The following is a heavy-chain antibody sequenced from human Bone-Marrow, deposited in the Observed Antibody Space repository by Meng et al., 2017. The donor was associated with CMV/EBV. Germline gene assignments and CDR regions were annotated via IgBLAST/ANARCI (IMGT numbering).Heavy chain of an antibody. CDR2: IKSKTDGGTT. CDR1: GFAFVKAW. Sequence: GESLKISCAASGFAFVKAWMSWVRQAPGKGLEWVGRIKSKTDGGTTDYAAPVKGRFTISRDDSKNTLYLQMNSLKTEDTAVYYCTTHSDFWSGYWAWYYYYGMAVWGQRTTVTVSS. D-gene: IGHD3-3*01. V-gene: IGHV3-15*01. CDR3: TTHSDFWSGYWAWYYYYGMAV. J-gene: IGHJ6*01.